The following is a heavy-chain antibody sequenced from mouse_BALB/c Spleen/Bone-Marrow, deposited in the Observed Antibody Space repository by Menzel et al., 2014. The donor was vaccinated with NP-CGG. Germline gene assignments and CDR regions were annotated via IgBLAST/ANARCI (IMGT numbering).Heavy chain of an antibody. Sequence: EVQGVESGGGLVKPGGSLKLSCAASGFAFCSYDMSWVRQTPEKRLEWVATISSGGSYTYYPDSVKGRFTISRDNARNTLYLQMSSLRSEDTALYYCVRRVQLDYWGQGTTLTVSS. CDR1: GFAFCSYD. CDR3: VRRVQLDY. V-gene: IGHV5-9*02. J-gene: IGHJ2*01. CDR2: ISSGGSYT.